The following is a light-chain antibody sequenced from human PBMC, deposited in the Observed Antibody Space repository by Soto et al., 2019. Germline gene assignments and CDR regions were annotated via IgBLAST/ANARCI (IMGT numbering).Light chain of an antibody. CDR3: QQRWYWPVT. V-gene: IGKV3-11*01. CDR2: DAS. Sequence: EIVLTQSPAILSMSPGERATLSCRASQSVSSYFAWYQQKPGQAPRLLIYDASNRATGVPARFSGSGSGTDFTLTISGLESEDFAVYYFQQRWYWPVTFGQGTKVEIK. J-gene: IGKJ1*01. CDR1: QSVSSY.